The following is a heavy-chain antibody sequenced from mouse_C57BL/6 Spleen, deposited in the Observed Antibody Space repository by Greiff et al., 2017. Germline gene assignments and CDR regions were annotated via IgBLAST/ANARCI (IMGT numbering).Heavy chain of an antibody. CDR3: ASLGYDYDGAWFAY. J-gene: IGHJ3*01. V-gene: IGHV1-82*01. CDR2: IYPGDGDT. Sequence: QVQLQQSGPELVKPGASVKISCKASGYAFSSSWMNWVKQRPGKGLEWIGRIYPGDGDTNYNGKFKGKATLTADKSSSTAYMQLSSLTSEDSAVYFCASLGYDYDGAWFAYWGQGTLVTVSA. CDR1: GYAFSSSW. D-gene: IGHD2-4*01.